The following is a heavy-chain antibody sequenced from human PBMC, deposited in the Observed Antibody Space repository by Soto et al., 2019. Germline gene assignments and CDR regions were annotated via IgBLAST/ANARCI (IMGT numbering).Heavy chain of an antibody. J-gene: IGHJ4*02. V-gene: IGHV1-18*01. CDR1: GYTFNSYG. Sequence: QVQLVQAGAEVKKPGASVKVSCKASGYTFNSYGISWVRQAPGQGRAWMGWSRAYNDNTNYAQNLQGRVTMTTDTSTSKGYMERRSLRSDDTAVYYCARESPPADYWGQGTLVTVSS. CDR3: ARESPPADY. CDR2: SRAYNDNT.